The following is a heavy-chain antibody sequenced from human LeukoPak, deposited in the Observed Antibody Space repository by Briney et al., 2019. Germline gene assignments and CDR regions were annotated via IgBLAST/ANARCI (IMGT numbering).Heavy chain of an antibody. J-gene: IGHJ4*02. CDR3: ASPNGWFDC. V-gene: IGHV3-23*01. Sequence: GSLRLSCAASGFTFSSYAMSWVRQAPGKGLEWVSAISSSGVSTYYADSVKGRFTISRDNPKNTLYLQGNGLTADDAAVYYYASPNGWFDCWGQGTLVTVSS. CDR2: ISSSGVST. CDR1: GFTFSSYA. D-gene: IGHD6-19*01.